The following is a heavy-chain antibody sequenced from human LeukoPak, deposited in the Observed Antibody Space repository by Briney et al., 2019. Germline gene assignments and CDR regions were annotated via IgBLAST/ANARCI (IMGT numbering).Heavy chain of an antibody. Sequence: SEALSLTCTVSGVSISSSNSYWGWIRQPPGKGLEWIGSIYYSGNTYYNASLKSQVSISIDTSKNQFSLKLTSVTAADTAVYYCARQTGSGLFILPGGQGTLVTVSS. J-gene: IGHJ4*02. D-gene: IGHD3/OR15-3a*01. CDR3: ARQTGSGLFILP. CDR2: IYYSGNT. CDR1: GVSISSSNSY. V-gene: IGHV4-39*01.